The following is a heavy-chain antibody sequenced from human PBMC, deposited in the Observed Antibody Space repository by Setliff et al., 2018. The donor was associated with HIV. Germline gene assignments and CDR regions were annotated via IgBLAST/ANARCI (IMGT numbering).Heavy chain of an antibody. CDR3: ARGLSFYDPGGIRGYSS. D-gene: IGHD5-18*01. CDR2: IYYSGST. CDR1: GGSISSGGYY. Sequence: SETLSLTCTVSGGSISSGGYYWSWIRQHPGKGLGWIGYIYYSGSTYYNPSLKGRVTISVDTSKNQFSLKLSAVTAADTAVYYCARGLSFYDPGGIRGYSSWGQGTLVTVSS. J-gene: IGHJ5*02. V-gene: IGHV4-31*03.